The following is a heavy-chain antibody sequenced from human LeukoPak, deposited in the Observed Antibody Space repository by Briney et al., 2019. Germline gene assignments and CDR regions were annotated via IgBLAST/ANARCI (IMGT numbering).Heavy chain of an antibody. J-gene: IGHJ4*02. Sequence: GGSLRLSCAASGFTFDDYAMHWVRQAPGKGLEWVSGISWNSGSIGYADSVKGRFTISRDNAKNSLYLQMNSLRAEDTALYYCAKEPGEFGEPWGQGTLDTVSS. CDR2: ISWNSGSI. CDR3: AKEPGEFGEP. CDR1: GFTFDDYA. V-gene: IGHV3-9*01. D-gene: IGHD3-10*01.